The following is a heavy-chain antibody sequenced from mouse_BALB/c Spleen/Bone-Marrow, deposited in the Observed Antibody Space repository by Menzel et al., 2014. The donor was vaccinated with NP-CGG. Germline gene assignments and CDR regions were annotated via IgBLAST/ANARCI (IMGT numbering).Heavy chain of an antibody. CDR1: GYTFTDYA. J-gene: IGHJ2*01. CDR2: ISTYYGDV. CDR3: ARLTQGFYYFDY. V-gene: IGHV1S137*01. Sequence: VQLQQSGAEVVRPGVSEKISCKGSGYTFTDYAMHWVRQRHAKSLEWIGVISTYYGDVNYSQKFKGKATMTVDKSSSTAYMELARLTSEDSAIYYCARLTQGFYYFDYWGQGTTRTVSS. D-gene: IGHD3-1*01.